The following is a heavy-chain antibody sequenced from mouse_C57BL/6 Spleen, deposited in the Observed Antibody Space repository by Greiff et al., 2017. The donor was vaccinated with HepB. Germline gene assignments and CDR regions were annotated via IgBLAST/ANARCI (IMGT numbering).Heavy chain of an antibody. V-gene: IGHV1-15*01. CDR3: TKGSYYQGY. J-gene: IGHJ2*01. CDR1: GSTFTVYV. D-gene: IGHD1-1*01. CDR2: IYPDTGCT. Sequence: QVPLQPSGAVLVRPGSSVTLSCKASGSTFTVYVMHWVQQTPVHGLEWIGAIYPDTGCTAYNQKFKGKAILTADKSSSTAYMGLRSLTSADSAGYYGTKGSYYQGYWGQGTTLTVSS.